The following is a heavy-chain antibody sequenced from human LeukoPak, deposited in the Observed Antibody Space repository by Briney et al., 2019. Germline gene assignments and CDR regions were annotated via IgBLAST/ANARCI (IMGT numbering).Heavy chain of an antibody. Sequence: GRSLRLSCAASGFTFSRHAMHWVRQAPGKGLEWVAVISYDGSNKYYADSVKGRFTISRDNSKNTVYLQMNSLRAEDTAVYYCARDQYYYDSSGLQRGAFDIWGQGTMVTVSS. D-gene: IGHD3-22*01. V-gene: IGHV3-30-3*01. J-gene: IGHJ3*02. CDR3: ARDQYYYDSSGLQRGAFDI. CDR1: GFTFSRHA. CDR2: ISYDGSNK.